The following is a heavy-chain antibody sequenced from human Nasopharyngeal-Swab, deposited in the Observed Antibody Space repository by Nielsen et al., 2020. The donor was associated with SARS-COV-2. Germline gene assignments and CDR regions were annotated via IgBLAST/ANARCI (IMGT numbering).Heavy chain of an antibody. CDR1: GFTFSSYD. Sequence: GGSLRLSCAASGFTFSSYDMHWVRQATGKGLEWVSAIGTAGDTYYPGSVQGRFTTSRPNAKNYLYLQMNSLRAGDTAVYYWARGKYDSSGYYLGDYYFDYWGQGTLVTVSS. CDR3: ARGKYDSSGYYLGDYYFDY. J-gene: IGHJ4*02. D-gene: IGHD3-22*01. V-gene: IGHV3-13*01. CDR2: IGTAGDT.